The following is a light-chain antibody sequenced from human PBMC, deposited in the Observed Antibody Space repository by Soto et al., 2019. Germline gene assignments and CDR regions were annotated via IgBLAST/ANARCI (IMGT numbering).Light chain of an antibody. CDR2: GAS. Sequence: PGERATLSCRASQSIASSYLGLYQQKPGQAPRLLIYGASSRATGIPDRFSGSGSGTDFTLSISRLEPEDFAVYYCQHYGTSPFTFGPGTKVEIK. J-gene: IGKJ3*01. V-gene: IGKV3-20*01. CDR3: QHYGTSPFT. CDR1: QSIASSY.